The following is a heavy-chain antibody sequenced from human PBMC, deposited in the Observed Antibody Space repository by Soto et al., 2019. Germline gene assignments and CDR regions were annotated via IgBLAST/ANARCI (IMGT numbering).Heavy chain of an antibody. V-gene: IGHV4-61*01. J-gene: IGHJ3*02. CDR1: GGSVNSASFY. Sequence: SETLSLTCTVSGGSVNSASFYWSWIRQPPGKGLEWIGYVYHSGSTDYNPSLKSRLTISVDTSKNQFSLRLTSVTAADTAVYYCARWVWQQLKAFDIWGQGTMVTVSS. CDR2: VYHSGST. D-gene: IGHD6-13*01. CDR3: ARWVWQQLKAFDI.